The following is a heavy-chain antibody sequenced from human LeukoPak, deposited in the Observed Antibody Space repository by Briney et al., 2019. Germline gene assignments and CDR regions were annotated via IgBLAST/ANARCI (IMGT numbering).Heavy chain of an antibody. Sequence: GASVKVSCKASGYTFTMYNIHWVRQAPGQGLEWMGMINPSDGATTYAQRFQGRVTMTRDMSTTTVNMDLRSLRSEDTAVYFCAREQGGGLSGGLGGLFASYYTYYYMDVWGRGTTVTVSS. D-gene: IGHD1-26*01. J-gene: IGHJ6*03. CDR1: GYTFTMYN. V-gene: IGHV1-46*01. CDR2: INPSDGAT. CDR3: AREQGGGLSGGLGGLFASYYTYYYMDV.